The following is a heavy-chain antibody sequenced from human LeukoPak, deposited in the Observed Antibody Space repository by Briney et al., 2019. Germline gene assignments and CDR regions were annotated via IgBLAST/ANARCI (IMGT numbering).Heavy chain of an antibody. J-gene: IGHJ6*03. CDR1: VGTFSRYA. V-gene: IGHV1-69*05. CDR2: IIPSFGTA. CDR3: ARGTLLFYYYYMYV. D-gene: IGHD2-15*01. Sequence: SVKVSCKASVGTFSRYAISWVRQAPGQGVEWMGGIIPSFGTANYAQKFQGRVTITTDESTSTAFMELSSLRSEETAVYYCARGTLLFYYYYMYVWGKGTTVTVS.